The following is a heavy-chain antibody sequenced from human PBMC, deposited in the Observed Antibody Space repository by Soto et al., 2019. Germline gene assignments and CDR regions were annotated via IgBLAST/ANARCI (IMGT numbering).Heavy chain of an antibody. D-gene: IGHD2-21*02. J-gene: IGHJ4*02. Sequence: GASVKVSCKASGGTFSSYTISWVRQAPGQGLEWMGRIIPILGIANYAQKFQGRVTITADKSTSTAYMELSSLRSEDTAVYYCAHCGALYYFDYWGQGTLVTVSS. CDR3: AHCGALYYFDY. V-gene: IGHV1-69*02. CDR1: GGTFSSYT. CDR2: IIPILGIA.